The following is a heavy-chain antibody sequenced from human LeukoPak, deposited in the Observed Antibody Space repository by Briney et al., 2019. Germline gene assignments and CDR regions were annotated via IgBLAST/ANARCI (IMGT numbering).Heavy chain of an antibody. Sequence: SVKVSCKASGGTFSSYAISWVRQAPGQGLEWMGRIIPILGIANYAQKFQGRVTITADKSTSTAYMGLSSLRSEDTAVYYCARAPYSGGYSGIHWDYWGQGTLVTVSS. CDR3: ARAPYSGGYSGIHWDY. CDR2: IIPILGIA. V-gene: IGHV1-69*04. J-gene: IGHJ4*02. CDR1: GGTFSSYA. D-gene: IGHD1-26*01.